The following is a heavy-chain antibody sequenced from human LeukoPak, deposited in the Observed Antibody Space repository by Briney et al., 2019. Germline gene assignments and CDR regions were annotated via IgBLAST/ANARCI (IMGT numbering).Heavy chain of an antibody. V-gene: IGHV3-21*01. CDR3: ARDQGFGEPTYNWFDP. D-gene: IGHD3-10*01. CDR1: GLTFTNAW. Sequence: GGSLRLSCVVSGLTFTNAWMSWVRQAPGKGLEYVSAISGSGGNTFYADSVKGRFTISRDNAKNSLYLQMNSLRAEDTAVYYCARDQGFGEPTYNWFDPWGQGILVTVSS. CDR2: ISGSGGNT. J-gene: IGHJ5*02.